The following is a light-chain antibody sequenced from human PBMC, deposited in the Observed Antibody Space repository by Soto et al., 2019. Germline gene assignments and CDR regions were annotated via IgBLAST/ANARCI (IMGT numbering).Light chain of an antibody. CDR3: QQYNSWPPIT. V-gene: IGKV3-15*01. CDR1: QSVSSH. Sequence: EIVLTQSPATLSLSPGEGATVSFMASQSVSSHLAWYQQKPGQAPRLLIYDASTRATGIPDRFSGGGSGTEFTLTISSLQSEDFVVYYCQQYNSWPPITFGQGTRLEIK. J-gene: IGKJ5*01. CDR2: DAS.